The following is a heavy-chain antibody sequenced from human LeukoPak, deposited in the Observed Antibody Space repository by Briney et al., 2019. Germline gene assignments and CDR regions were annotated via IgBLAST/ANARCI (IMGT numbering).Heavy chain of an antibody. D-gene: IGHD1-26*01. V-gene: IGHV4-34*01. Sequence: SETLSLTCAVYGGSFSGYYWSWIRQPPGKGLEWIGEINHSGSTNYNPSLKSRVTISVDTSKSQFSLKLSSVTAADTAVYYCARDGGVGASPDDAFDIWGQGTMVTVSS. CDR3: ARDGGVGASPDDAFDI. CDR2: INHSGST. J-gene: IGHJ3*02. CDR1: GGSFSGYY.